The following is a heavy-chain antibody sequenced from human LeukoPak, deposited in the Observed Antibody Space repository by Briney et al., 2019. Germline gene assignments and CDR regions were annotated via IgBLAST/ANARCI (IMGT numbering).Heavy chain of an antibody. CDR1: GFTFDDYA. CDR3: AKDRSAYYYDSSGYFNWFDP. V-gene: IGHV3-9*01. CDR2: ISWNSGSI. J-gene: IGHJ5*02. Sequence: GGSLRLSCAASGFTFDDYAMPWVRQAPGKGLEWVSGISWNSGSIGYADSVKGRFTISRDNAKNSLYLQMNSLRAEDTALYYCAKDRSAYYYDSSGYFNWFDPWGRGTLVTVSS. D-gene: IGHD3-22*01.